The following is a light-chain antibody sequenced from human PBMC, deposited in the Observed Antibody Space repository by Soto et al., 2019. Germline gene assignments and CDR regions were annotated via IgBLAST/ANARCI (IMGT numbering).Light chain of an antibody. CDR2: GNS. V-gene: IGLV1-40*01. J-gene: IGLJ3*02. CDR1: SSNIGAGYD. Sequence: QSALTQPPSVSGAPGQRVTISCTGSSSNIGAGYDVHWYQQLPGTVPKLLIYGNSNRPSGVPDRFSGSKSGTSASLAITGLQAEDEADYYCHSYDSSLSGSVFGGGTKGTVL. CDR3: HSYDSSLSGSV.